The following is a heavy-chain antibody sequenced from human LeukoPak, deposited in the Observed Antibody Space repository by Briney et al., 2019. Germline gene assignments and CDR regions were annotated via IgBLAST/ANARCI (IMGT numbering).Heavy chain of an antibody. Sequence: SETLSLTCTVSGGSMSPYHWGWIRQPPGKGLEWTGYIYYSGSTNYNPSLNSRVTILVDTSKNQFSLRLSSVTAADTAIYYCARAVSGRFDYWGQGTLVTVSS. CDR1: GGSMSPYH. CDR2: IYYSGST. D-gene: IGHD6-19*01. J-gene: IGHJ4*02. V-gene: IGHV4-59*08. CDR3: ARAVSGRFDY.